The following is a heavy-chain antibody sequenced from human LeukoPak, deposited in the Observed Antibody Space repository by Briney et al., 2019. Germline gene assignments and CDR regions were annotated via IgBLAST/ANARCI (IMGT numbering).Heavy chain of an antibody. J-gene: IGHJ4*02. CDR1: GFTFSSYS. CDR3: ALTGVAATEDDY. D-gene: IGHD2-15*01. Sequence: GGSLRLSYAASGFTFSSYSMNWVRQAPGKGLEWVSSISSSSSYIYYADSVKGRFTISRDNAKNSLYLQMNSLRAEDTAVYYCALTGVAATEDDYWGQGTLVTVSS. V-gene: IGHV3-21*01. CDR2: ISSSSSYI.